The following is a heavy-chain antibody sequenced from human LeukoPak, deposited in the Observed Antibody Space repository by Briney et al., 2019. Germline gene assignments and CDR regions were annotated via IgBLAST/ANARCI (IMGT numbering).Heavy chain of an antibody. V-gene: IGHV3-23*01. CDR1: GFTFSSYA. J-gene: IGHJ4*02. CDR3: ATYGSGSYDY. Sequence: AGGSLRLSCAASGFTFSSYAMSGVRQAPGKGLEWVSAISGSGGSTYYADSAKGRFTISRDNSKNTLYLQMNSLRAEDTAVYYCATYGSGSYDYWGQGTLVTVSS. CDR2: ISGSGGST. D-gene: IGHD3-10*01.